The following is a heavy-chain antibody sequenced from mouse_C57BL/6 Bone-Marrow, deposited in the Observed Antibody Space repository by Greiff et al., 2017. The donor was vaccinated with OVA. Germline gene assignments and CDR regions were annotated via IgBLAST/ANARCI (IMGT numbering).Heavy chain of an antibody. V-gene: IGHV14-2*01. J-gene: IGHJ4*01. CDR2: IDPEDGET. D-gene: IGHD1-1*01. CDR3: ARIGSSYAMDY. CDR1: GFNIKDYY. Sequence: VQLQQSGAELVKPGASVKLSCTASGFNIKDYYMHWVKQRTEQGLEWIGRIDPEDGETKYAPKFQGKATITADKSSSTAYMQFSSLTSEDSAIYYCARIGSSYAMDYWGQGTSVTVSS.